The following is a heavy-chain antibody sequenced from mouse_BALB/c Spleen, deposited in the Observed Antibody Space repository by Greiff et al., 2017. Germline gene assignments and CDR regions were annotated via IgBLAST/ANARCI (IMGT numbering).Heavy chain of an antibody. CDR1: GYTFTSYV. CDR3: ARTYGSSYGYFDV. CDR2: INPYNDGT. V-gene: IGHV1-14*01. D-gene: IGHD1-1*01. Sequence: EVQLQESGPELVKPGASVKMSCKASGYTFTSYVMHWVKQKPGQGLEWIGYINPYNDGTKYNEKFKGKATLTSDKSSSTAYMELSSLTSEDSAVYYCARTYGSSYGYFDVWGAGTTVTVSS. J-gene: IGHJ1*01.